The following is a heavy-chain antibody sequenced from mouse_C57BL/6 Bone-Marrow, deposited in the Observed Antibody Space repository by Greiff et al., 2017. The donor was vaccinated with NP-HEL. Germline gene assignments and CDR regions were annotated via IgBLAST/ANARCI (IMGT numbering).Heavy chain of an antibody. CDR2: IYPRSGNT. Sequence: QVQLKESGAELARPGASVKLSCKASGYTFTSYGISWVKQRTGQGLEWIGEIYPRSGNTYYNEKFKGKATLTADKSSSTAYMELRSLTSEDSAVYVCARERYDVGVAYWGQGTLVTVSA. CDR3: ARERYDVGVAY. D-gene: IGHD2-3*01. CDR1: GYTFTSYG. V-gene: IGHV1-81*01. J-gene: IGHJ3*01.